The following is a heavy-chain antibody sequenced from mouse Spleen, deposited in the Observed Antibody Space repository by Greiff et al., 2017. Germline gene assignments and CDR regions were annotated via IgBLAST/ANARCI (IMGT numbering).Heavy chain of an antibody. D-gene: IGHD1-1*01. Sequence: EVQLQQSVAELVRPGASVKLSCTASGFNIKNTYMHWVKQRPEQGLEWIGRIDPANGNTKYAPKFQGKATITADTSSNTAYLQLSSLTSEDTAIYYCASPITTASRGNYFDYWGQGTTLTVSS. CDR3: ASPITTASRGNYFDY. CDR2: IDPANGNT. V-gene: IGHV14-3*01. CDR1: GFNIKNTY. J-gene: IGHJ2*01.